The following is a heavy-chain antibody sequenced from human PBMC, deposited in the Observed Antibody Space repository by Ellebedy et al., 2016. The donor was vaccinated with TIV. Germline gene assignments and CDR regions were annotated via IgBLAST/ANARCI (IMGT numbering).Heavy chain of an antibody. D-gene: IGHD6-19*01. CDR1: GGSISSYY. CDR2: IYYSGST. Sequence: GSLRLSXTVSGGSISSYYWSWIRQPPGKGLEWIGYIYYSGSTNYNPSLKSRVTISVDTSKNQFSLKLSSVTAADTAVYYCAREGDSSGFFDYWGQGTLVTVSS. J-gene: IGHJ4*02. CDR3: AREGDSSGFFDY. V-gene: IGHV4-59*01.